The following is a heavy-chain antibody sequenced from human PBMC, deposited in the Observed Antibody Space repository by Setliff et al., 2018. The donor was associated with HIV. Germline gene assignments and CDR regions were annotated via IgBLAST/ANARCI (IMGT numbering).Heavy chain of an antibody. CDR1: GDSISSYY. CDR3: ARDEGVVAATETYYYNGLDV. V-gene: IGHV4-4*07. CDR2: IYTSGTT. D-gene: IGHD2-15*01. J-gene: IGHJ6*02. Sequence: SETLSLTCTVSGDSISSYYWSWIRQTAGKGLEWIGRIYTSGTTNYNPSLKRRVTMSVDTSKNQFSLKLSSVTAADTAVYYCARDEGVVAATETYYYNGLDVWGQGTTVTVSS.